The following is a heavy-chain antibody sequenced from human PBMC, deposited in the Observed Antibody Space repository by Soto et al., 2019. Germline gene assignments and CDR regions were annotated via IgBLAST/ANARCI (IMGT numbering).Heavy chain of an antibody. D-gene: IGHD2-2*01. CDR3: AMKLLSSGSFDY. CDR2: IYYSGST. J-gene: IGHJ4*02. Sequence: SETLSLTCTVSGGSISSGGYYWSWIRQHPGKGLEWIGYIYYSGSTYYNPSLKSRVTISVDTSKNQFSLKLSSVTAADTAVYYCAMKLLSSGSFDYWGQGTLVTVSS. CDR1: GGSISSGGYY. V-gene: IGHV4-31*03.